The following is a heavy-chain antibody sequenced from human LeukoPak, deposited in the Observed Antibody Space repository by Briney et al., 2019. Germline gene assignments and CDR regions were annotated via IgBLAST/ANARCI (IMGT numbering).Heavy chain of an antibody. J-gene: IGHJ5*02. CDR1: GFTFSDYY. V-gene: IGHV3-11*01. Sequence: GGSLRLSCAASGFTFSDYYMSWIRQAPGKGLEWVSYISSSGSTIYYADSVKGRFTISRDNAKNSLYLQMNSLRAEDTAVYCCAAAMVRGVFDPWGQGTLVTVSS. CDR3: AAAMVRGVFDP. D-gene: IGHD3-10*01. CDR2: ISSSGSTI.